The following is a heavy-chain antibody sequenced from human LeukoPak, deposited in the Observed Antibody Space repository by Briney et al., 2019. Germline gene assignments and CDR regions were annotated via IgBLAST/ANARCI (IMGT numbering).Heavy chain of an antibody. J-gene: IGHJ6*03. V-gene: IGHV4-59*01. Sequence: GSLRLSCAASGFTFSSYWMSWVRQAPGKGLEWIGSIYYSGSTNYNPSLKSRVTISVDTSKNQFSLKLSSVTAADTAVYYCARDKWGYYYYMDVWGKGTTVTVSS. D-gene: IGHD7-27*01. CDR3: ARDKWGYYYYMDV. CDR2: IYYSGST. CDR1: GFTFSSYW.